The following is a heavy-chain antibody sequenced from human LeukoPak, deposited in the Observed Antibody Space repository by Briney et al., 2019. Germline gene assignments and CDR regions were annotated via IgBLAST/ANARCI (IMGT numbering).Heavy chain of an antibody. J-gene: IGHJ6*02. CDR1: GFTFSSYA. V-gene: IGHV3-23*01. D-gene: IGHD2-2*02. CDR2: ISGSGGST. Sequence: GGSLRLSCAASGFTFSSYAMSWVRQAPGKGLEWVSAISGSGGSTYYADSVKGRFTISRDNSKNTLYLQMNSLRAEDTAVYYCATHLGYCSSTSCYIDGMDVWGQGTTVTVSS. CDR3: ATHLGYCSSTSCYIDGMDV.